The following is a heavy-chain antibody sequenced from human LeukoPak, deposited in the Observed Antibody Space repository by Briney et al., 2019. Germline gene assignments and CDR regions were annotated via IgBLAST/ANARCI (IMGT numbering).Heavy chain of an antibody. V-gene: IGHV3-30*18. CDR2: ISYDGSNK. D-gene: IGHD3-16*01. CDR1: GFTFSSYG. Sequence: GRSLRLSCAASGFTFSSYGMHWVRQAPGKGLEWVAVISYDGSNKYYADSVKGRFTISRDNSKNTLCLQMNSLRAEDTAVYYCAKGQGIRWGAFDIWGQGTMVTVSS. J-gene: IGHJ3*02. CDR3: AKGQGIRWGAFDI.